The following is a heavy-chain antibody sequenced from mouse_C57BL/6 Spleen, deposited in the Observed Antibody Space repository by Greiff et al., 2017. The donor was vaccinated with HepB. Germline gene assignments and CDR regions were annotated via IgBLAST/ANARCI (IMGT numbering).Heavy chain of an antibody. V-gene: IGHV5-17*01. CDR1: GFTFSDYG. Sequence: DVMLVESGGGLVKPGGSLKLSCAASGFTFSDYGMHWVRQAPEKGLEWVAYISSGSSTIYYADTVKGRCTISRDNAKNTLFLQMTSLRSEDTAMYYCARPTGTRAMDYWGQGTSVTVSS. CDR2: ISSGSSTI. CDR3: ARPTGTRAMDY. D-gene: IGHD4-1*02. J-gene: IGHJ4*01.